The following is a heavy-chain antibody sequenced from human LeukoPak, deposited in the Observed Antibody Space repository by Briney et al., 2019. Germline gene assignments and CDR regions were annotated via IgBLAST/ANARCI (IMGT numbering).Heavy chain of an antibody. CDR3: AREISLHFE. CDR1: GFTVSSNY. V-gene: IGHV3-53*01. CDR2: IYSSGST. D-gene: IGHD3-9*01. Sequence: GRSLRLSCAASGFTVSSNYMGWVRQPPGRGLEWVSVIYSSGSTYYADSVTGRFTISKANTRNSLYLQMSNLRAEDSAIYYCAREISLHFEWGQGTLVTVSS. J-gene: IGHJ4*02.